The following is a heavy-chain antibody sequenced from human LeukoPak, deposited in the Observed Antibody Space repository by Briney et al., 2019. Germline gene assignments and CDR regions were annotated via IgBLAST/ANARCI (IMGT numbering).Heavy chain of an antibody. CDR3: ARVSSSIAAAEGLGLQH. V-gene: IGHV4-4*02. Sequence: SETLSLTCAVSGGSISSSNWWSWVRQPPGKGLEWIGEIYHSGSTNYNPSLKSRVTISVDKSKNQFSLKLSSVTAADTAVYYCARVSSSIAAAEGLGLQHWGQGTLVTVSS. D-gene: IGHD6-13*01. J-gene: IGHJ1*01. CDR2: IYHSGST. CDR1: GGSISSSNW.